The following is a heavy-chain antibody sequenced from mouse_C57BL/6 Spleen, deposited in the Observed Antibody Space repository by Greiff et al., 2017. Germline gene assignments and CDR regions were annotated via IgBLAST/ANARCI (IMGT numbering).Heavy chain of an antibody. CDR3: GVMGRWYFDV. Sequence: VQLQQSGPVLVKPGASVKMSCKASGYTFTDYYMNWVKQSHGKSLEWIGVINPYNGGTSYNQKFKGKATLTVDKSSSTAYMELNSLTSEDSAVYYCGVMGRWYFDVWGTGTTVTVSS. CDR2: INPYNGGT. CDR1: GYTFTDYY. D-gene: IGHD2-3*01. J-gene: IGHJ1*03. V-gene: IGHV1-19*01.